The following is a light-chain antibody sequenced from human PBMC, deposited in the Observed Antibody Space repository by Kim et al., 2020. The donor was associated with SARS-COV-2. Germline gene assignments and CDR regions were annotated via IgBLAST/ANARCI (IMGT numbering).Light chain of an antibody. V-gene: IGLV3-9*01. CDR2: RDI. CDR1: NIGSKN. J-gene: IGLJ2*01. Sequence: SYELTQPLSVSVALGQTARITCGGNNIGSKNVHWYQLRPGQAPVLVIYRDINRPSGIPERFSGSNSGNTATLTISRAQVGDEADYYCQVWDSTTVLFGGG. CDR3: QVWDSTTVL.